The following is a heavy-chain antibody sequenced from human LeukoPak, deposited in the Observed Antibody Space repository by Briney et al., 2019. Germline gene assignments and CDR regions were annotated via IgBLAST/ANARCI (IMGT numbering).Heavy chain of an antibody. Sequence: GGCLRLSCAASGFTFSSYSTNWVRQAPRKGREWVSSISSSSSYIYYADSVKGRFTISRDNAKNPLYLQMNSLRAEDTAVYYCARIRRLLWFGELGVDYFDYWGQGTLVTVSS. V-gene: IGHV3-21*04. D-gene: IGHD3-10*01. CDR2: ISSSSSYI. J-gene: IGHJ4*02. CDR3: ARIRRLLWFGELGVDYFDY. CDR1: GFTFSSYS.